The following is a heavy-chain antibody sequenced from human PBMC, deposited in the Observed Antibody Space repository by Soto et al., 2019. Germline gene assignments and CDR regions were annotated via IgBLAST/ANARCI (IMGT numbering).Heavy chain of an antibody. CDR2: IYYSGST. D-gene: IGHD2-21*02. Sequence: SETLSLTCTVSGGSISSGGYYWSWTRQHPGKGLEWIGYIYYSGSTYYNPSLKSRVTISVDTSKNQFSLKLSSVTAADTAVYYCARENCGGDCYADWYYYYGMDVWGQGTTVTVSS. J-gene: IGHJ6*02. V-gene: IGHV4-31*03. CDR1: GGSISSGGYY. CDR3: ARENCGGDCYADWYYYYGMDV.